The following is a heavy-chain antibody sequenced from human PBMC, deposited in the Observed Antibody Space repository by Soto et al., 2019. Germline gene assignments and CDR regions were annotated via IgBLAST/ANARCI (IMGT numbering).Heavy chain of an antibody. V-gene: IGHV4-31*03. J-gene: IGHJ4*02. D-gene: IGHD3-9*01. Sequence: QVQLQESGPGLVKPSQTLSLTCTVSGGSISSGGYYWSWIRQHPGKGLEWIGYIYYSGSTYYNPSLKSRVTISVTTSKNQFSLKLSSVTAADTAVYYCARGEYHYDILTGYQNQYFDYWGQGTLVTVSS. CDR1: GGSISSGGYY. CDR2: IYYSGST. CDR3: ARGEYHYDILTGYQNQYFDY.